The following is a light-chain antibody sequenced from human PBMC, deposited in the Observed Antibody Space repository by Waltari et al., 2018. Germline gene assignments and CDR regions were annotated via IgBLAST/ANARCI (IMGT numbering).Light chain of an antibody. CDR3: QKYVNLPAT. Sequence: EIVLTHSPGTLSLSPGERDPLSCRASQSVGRYLAWYQQTPGQAPRLLIYDASTRATGIPDRFSGSGSGTDFSLTISRLESEDFAVYYCQKYVNLPATFGQGTKVEIK. CDR2: DAS. CDR1: QSVGRY. V-gene: IGKV3-20*01. J-gene: IGKJ1*01.